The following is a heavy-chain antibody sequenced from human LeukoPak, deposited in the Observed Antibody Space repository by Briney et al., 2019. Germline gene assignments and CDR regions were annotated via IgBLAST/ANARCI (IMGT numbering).Heavy chain of an antibody. CDR3: TTYLTT. CDR1: GFPFSEAW. J-gene: IGHJ4*02. Sequence: GGSLRLSCAVSGFPFSEAWMGWVRQAPGKGLEWVGRITSTTDGGTTDHAAPVRGRFTISRDDSKTTLYLQMNSLKTEDAAVYYCTTYLTTRGQGTLVTVSS. V-gene: IGHV3-15*01. CDR2: ITSTTDGGTT. D-gene: IGHD4/OR15-4a*01.